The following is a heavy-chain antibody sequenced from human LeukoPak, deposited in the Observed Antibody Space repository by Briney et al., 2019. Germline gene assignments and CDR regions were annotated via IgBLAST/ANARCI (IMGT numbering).Heavy chain of an antibody. Sequence: GSLRLSCAASGFTFSSYAMSWVRQAPGEGLEWVSGISGSGGSTYYADSVKGRFTISRDNSRNTLYLQMNSLRAEDTAVYYCAKGVIAAAGTFDYWGQGTLVTVSS. J-gene: IGHJ4*02. CDR1: GFTFSSYA. D-gene: IGHD6-13*01. CDR2: ISGSGGST. V-gene: IGHV3-23*01. CDR3: AKGVIAAAGTFDY.